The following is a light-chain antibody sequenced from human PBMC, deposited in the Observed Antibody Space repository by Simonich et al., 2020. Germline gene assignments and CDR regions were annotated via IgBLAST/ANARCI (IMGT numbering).Light chain of an antibody. Sequence: DIVMTQSPDSLAVSLGERATINCKSSQSVLYSYNNKNYLAWYQQKPGQPLNPLIYWASTRESGVPDRCSGSGSGTDFTLTIRSLQAEDVAVYYCQQYYSTPPITFGPGTKVDIK. CDR3: QQYYSTPPIT. CDR1: QSVLYSYNNKNY. J-gene: IGKJ3*01. V-gene: IGKV4-1*01. CDR2: WAS.